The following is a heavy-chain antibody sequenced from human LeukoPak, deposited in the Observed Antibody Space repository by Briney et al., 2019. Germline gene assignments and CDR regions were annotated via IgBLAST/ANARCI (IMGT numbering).Heavy chain of an antibody. CDR1: GGTFSSYA. V-gene: IGHV1-69*05. CDR2: IIPIFGTA. Sequence: ASVKVSCKASGGTFSSYAISWVRQAPGQGLEWMGGIIPIFGTANYAQKFQGRVTITTDESTSTAYMVLSSLRSEDTAVYYCAYAEEGRFDYWGQGTLVTASS. CDR3: AYAEEGRFDY. D-gene: IGHD2-2*01. J-gene: IGHJ4*02.